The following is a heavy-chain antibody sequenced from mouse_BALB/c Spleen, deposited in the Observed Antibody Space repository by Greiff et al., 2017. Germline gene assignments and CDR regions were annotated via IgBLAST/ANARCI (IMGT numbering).Heavy chain of an antibody. D-gene: IGHD2-2*01. Sequence: EVQGVESGGDLVKPGGSLKLSCAASGFTFSSYGMSWVRQTPDKRLEWVATISSGGSYTYYPDSVKGRFTISRDNAKNTLYLQMSSLKSEDTAMYYCAEGYDYAMDYWGQGTSVTVSS. CDR1: GFTFSSYG. CDR3: AEGYDYAMDY. V-gene: IGHV5-6*01. J-gene: IGHJ4*01. CDR2: ISSGGSYT.